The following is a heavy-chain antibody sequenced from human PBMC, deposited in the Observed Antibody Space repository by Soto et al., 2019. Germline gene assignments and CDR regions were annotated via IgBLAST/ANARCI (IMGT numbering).Heavy chain of an antibody. Sequence: GGSLRLSCAASGFTFSSYAMHWVRQAPGKGLEWVAVISYDGSNKYYADSVKGRFTISRDNSKNTLYLQMNSLRAEDTAVYYCARDGVLDIGFLPDNWFDLWGQGPLVTVFS. J-gene: IGHJ5*02. CDR2: ISYDGSNK. CDR1: GFTFSSYA. CDR3: ARDGVLDIGFLPDNWFDL. V-gene: IGHV3-30-3*01. D-gene: IGHD3-3*01.